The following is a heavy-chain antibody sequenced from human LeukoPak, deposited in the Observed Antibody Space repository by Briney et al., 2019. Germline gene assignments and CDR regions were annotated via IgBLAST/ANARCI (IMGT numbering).Heavy chain of an antibody. CDR3: AKAPSPLYNWNDGNWFDP. V-gene: IGHV3-30*18. D-gene: IGHD1-1*01. J-gene: IGHJ5*02. Sequence: GGSLRLSCAASGLTFSSYGMHWVRQAPGKGLEWVAVISYDGSNKYYADSVKGRFTISRDNSKNTLYLQMNSLRAEDTAVYYCAKAPSPLYNWNDGNWFDPWGQGTLVTVSS. CDR1: GLTFSSYG. CDR2: ISYDGSNK.